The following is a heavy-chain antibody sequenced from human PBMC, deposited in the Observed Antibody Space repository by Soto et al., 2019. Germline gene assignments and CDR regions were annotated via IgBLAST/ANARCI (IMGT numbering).Heavy chain of an antibody. CDR1: GFTFSTYA. CDR2: ISGSGGST. CDR3: AKFHGSGTYYNFPDY. J-gene: IGHJ4*02. D-gene: IGHD3-10*01. Sequence: PGGSLRLSCAASGFTFSTYAMSWVRQAPGKGLEWVSTISGSGGSTYYAASVKGRFTISRDNSKNTLYLLMNSLSAEDTALYYCAKFHGSGTYYNFPDYWGQGTLVTVSS. V-gene: IGHV3-23*01.